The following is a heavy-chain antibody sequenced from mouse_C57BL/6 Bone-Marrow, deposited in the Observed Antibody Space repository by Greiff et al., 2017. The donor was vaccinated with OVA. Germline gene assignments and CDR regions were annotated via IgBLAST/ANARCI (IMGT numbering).Heavy chain of an antibody. Sequence: EVQLVESGGGLVQPTGSLKLSCAASGFSFNTYAMNWVRQAPGKGLEWVARIRSKSNNYATYYDDSVKDRFPISRDDSESMLYLQMNNLKTEDTAMYYCVRQSTTVDYAMDYWGQGTSVTVSS. V-gene: IGHV10-1*01. J-gene: IGHJ4*01. CDR2: IRSKSNNYAT. D-gene: IGHD2-13*01. CDR1: GFSFNTYA. CDR3: VRQSTTVDYAMDY.